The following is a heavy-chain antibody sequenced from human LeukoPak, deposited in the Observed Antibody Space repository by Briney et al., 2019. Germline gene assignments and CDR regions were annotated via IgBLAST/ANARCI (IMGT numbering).Heavy chain of an antibody. CDR3: ARLRWITDY. J-gene: IGHJ4*02. CDR2: INHSGST. V-gene: IGHV4-34*01. D-gene: IGHD5-12*01. Sequence: SETLSLTCAVYGGSFSGYYWSWIRQPPGKGLEWIGEINHSGSTNYNPSLKSRVTISVDTSKNQFSLKLSSVTAADTAVYYCARLRWITDYWGQGILVTVSP. CDR1: GGSFSGYY.